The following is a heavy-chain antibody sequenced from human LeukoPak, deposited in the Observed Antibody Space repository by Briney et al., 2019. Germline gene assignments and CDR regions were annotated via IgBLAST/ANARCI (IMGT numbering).Heavy chain of an antibody. V-gene: IGHV3-48*01. CDR3: ARDVADAFDI. J-gene: IGHJ3*02. Sequence: PGGSLRLSCVVSGFTFSSYSMNWVRQAPGKGLEWVSYISSSSTIYHADSVKGRFTISRDNAKNSLYLQMNSLRAEDTAVYYCARDVADAFDIWGQGTMVTVSS. D-gene: IGHD2-15*01. CDR2: ISSSSTI. CDR1: GFTFSSYS.